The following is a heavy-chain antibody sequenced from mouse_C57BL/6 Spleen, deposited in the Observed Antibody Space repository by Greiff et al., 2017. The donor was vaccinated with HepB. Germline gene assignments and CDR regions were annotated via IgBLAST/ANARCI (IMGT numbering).Heavy chain of an antibody. CDR3: ARIYGSSYGFAY. J-gene: IGHJ3*01. CDR2: ISSGSSTI. Sequence: VKLMESGGGLVKPGGSLKLSCAASGFTFSDYGMHWVRQAPEKGLEWVAYISSGSSTIYYADTVKGRFTISRDNAKNTLFLQMTSLRSEDTAMYYCARIYGSSYGFAYWGQGTLVTVSA. V-gene: IGHV5-17*01. D-gene: IGHD1-1*01. CDR1: GFTFSDYG.